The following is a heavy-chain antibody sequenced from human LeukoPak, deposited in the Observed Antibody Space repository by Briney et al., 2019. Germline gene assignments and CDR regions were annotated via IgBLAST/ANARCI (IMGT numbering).Heavy chain of an antibody. V-gene: IGHV1-69*06. CDR2: IIPIFGTA. D-gene: IGHD6-19*01. Sequence: SVKVSCKASGVTFSSYALSWVRQAPGQGLEWMGGIIPIFGTANYAQKFQGRVTITADKSTSTAYMELSSLRSEDTAVYYCARVHSSGWSGVDYWGQGTLVTVSS. CDR1: GVTFSSYA. CDR3: ARVHSSGWSGVDY. J-gene: IGHJ4*02.